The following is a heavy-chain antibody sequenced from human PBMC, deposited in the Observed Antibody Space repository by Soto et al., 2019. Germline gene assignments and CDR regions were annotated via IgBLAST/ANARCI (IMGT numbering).Heavy chain of an antibody. V-gene: IGHV4-61*08. CDR3: ARAWVVVTAPDY. CDR2: IYYSGST. J-gene: IGHJ4*02. CDR1: GGSINSGDYY. D-gene: IGHD2-21*02. Sequence: SETLSLTCTVSGGSINSGDYYWNWIRQPPGKGLEWIGYIYYSGSTNYNPSLKSRVTISVDTSKNQFSLKLSSVTAADTAVYYCARAWVVVTAPDYWGQGTLVTVSS.